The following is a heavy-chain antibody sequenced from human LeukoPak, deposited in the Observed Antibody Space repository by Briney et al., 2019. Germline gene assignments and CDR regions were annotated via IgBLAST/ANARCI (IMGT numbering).Heavy chain of an antibody. Sequence: SVKVSCKASGGTFSSYAISWVRQAPGQGLEWMGGIIPIFGTANYAQKFQGRVTITTDESTSTAYMELSSLRSEDTAVYYCASGQQARGGYYYYYMDVWGKGTTVTVTS. J-gene: IGHJ6*03. D-gene: IGHD3-16*01. CDR3: ASGQQARGGYYYYYMDV. CDR2: IIPIFGTA. V-gene: IGHV1-69*05. CDR1: GGTFSSYA.